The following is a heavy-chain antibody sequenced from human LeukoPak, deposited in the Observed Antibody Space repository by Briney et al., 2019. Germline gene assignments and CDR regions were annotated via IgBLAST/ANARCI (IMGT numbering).Heavy chain of an antibody. Sequence: GGSLRLSCAASGFTFSSYSMNWVRQAPGKGLEWVSSISSSSYIYYADSVKGRFAISRDNAKNSLYLQMNSLRAEDTAVYYCARGNLSKLFDYWGQGTLVTVSS. J-gene: IGHJ4*02. CDR1: GFTFSSYS. V-gene: IGHV3-21*01. CDR2: ISSSSYI. CDR3: ARGNLSKLFDY.